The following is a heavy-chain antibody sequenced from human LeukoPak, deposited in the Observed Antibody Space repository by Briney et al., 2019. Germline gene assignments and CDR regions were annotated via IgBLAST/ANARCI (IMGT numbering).Heavy chain of an antibody. J-gene: IGHJ6*02. CDR3: ARDCYGSGSPMDV. V-gene: IGHV3-21*01. CDR2: ISSSSSYI. Sequence: PGGSLRLSCEASGFTFSSYSMNWVRQAPGKGLEWVSSISSSSSYIYYADSVKGRFTISRDNAKNSLYLQMNSLRAEDTAVYYCARDCYGSGSPMDVWGQGTTVTVSS. D-gene: IGHD3-10*01. CDR1: GFTFSSYS.